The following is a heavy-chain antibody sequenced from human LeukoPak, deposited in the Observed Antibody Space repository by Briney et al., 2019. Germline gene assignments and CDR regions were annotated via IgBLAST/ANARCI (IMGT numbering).Heavy chain of an antibody. CDR2: INHSGST. D-gene: IGHD5-18*01. V-gene: IGHV4-34*01. Sequence: PSETLSLTCAVYGGSFSGYYWSWIRQPPGKGLERIGEINHSGSTNYNPSLKSRVTISVDTSKNQFSLKLSSVTAADTAVYYCARATTAMGYYFDYWGQGTLVTVSS. CDR1: GGSFSGYY. CDR3: ARATTAMGYYFDY. J-gene: IGHJ4*02.